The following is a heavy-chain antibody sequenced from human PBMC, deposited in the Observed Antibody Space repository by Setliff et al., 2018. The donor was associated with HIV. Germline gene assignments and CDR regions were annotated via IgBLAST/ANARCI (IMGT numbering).Heavy chain of an antibody. Sequence: PGGSLRLSCAASGFNFSTHTMNWIRQAPGKGLEWVSSISSTGTYIYYADSMKGRFTISRDNAKNSLYLQMNSLRAEDTAVYFCMYGGRTATTHWGQGTLVTVSS. CDR1: GFNFSTHT. V-gene: IGHV3-21*01. J-gene: IGHJ4*02. D-gene: IGHD4-17*01. CDR3: MYGGRTATTH. CDR2: ISSTGTYI.